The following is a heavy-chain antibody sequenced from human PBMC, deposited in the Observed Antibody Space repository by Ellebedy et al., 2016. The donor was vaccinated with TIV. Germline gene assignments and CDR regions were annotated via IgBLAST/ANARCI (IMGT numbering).Heavy chain of an antibody. CDR2: IRQEGDEI. V-gene: IGHV3-7*01. Sequence: GGSLRLSCAASGFNFRSYWITWVRQAPGKGLEWVAKIRQEGDEIYYVESVKGCFTISRDNAKNSLFLQMNSLRVEDTAVYYCARRASYGDYAVQVNPWFDPWGQGTLVTVSS. D-gene: IGHD4-17*01. J-gene: IGHJ5*02. CDR3: ARRASYGDYAVQVNPWFDP. CDR1: GFNFRSYW.